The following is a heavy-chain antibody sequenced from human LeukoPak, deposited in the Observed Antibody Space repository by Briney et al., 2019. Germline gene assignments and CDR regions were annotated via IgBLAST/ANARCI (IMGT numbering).Heavy chain of an antibody. CDR2: INHSGSS. V-gene: IGHV4-34*01. J-gene: IGHJ4*01. D-gene: IGHD3-10*01. Sequence: PSEPLSLTCAVYGGSFSGYNWSWIRQPPGKGLEWIGEINHSGSSNYNPSLKSRVTISVDTSKNQFSLKLSSVTAADTAVYYCARGMSALYGSGSYVFDYWGQGTLVTVSS. CDR3: ARGMSALYGSGSYVFDY. CDR1: GGSFSGYN.